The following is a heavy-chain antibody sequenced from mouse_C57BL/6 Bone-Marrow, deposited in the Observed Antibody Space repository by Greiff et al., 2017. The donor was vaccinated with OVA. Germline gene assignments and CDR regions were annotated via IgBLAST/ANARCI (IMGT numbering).Heavy chain of an antibody. J-gene: IGHJ4*01. D-gene: IGHD1-1*01. V-gene: IGHV10-1*01. CDR2: IRSKSNNYAT. CDR1: GFSFNTYA. CDR3: VRGLLLRPFYAMEY. Sequence: EVQLVESGGGLVQPKGSLKLSCAASGFSFNTYAMNWVRQAPGKGLEWVARIRSKSNNYATYYADSVKDRFTISRDDSESMLYLQMNNLKTEDTAMYDCVRGLLLRPFYAMEYWGQGTTVTVSS.